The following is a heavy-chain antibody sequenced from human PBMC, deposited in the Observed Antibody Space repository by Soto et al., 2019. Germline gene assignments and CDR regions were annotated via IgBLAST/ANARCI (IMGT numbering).Heavy chain of an antibody. CDR1: GDSVSSNSAA. CDR2: TYYRSKWYN. Sequence: PSQTLALPCAISGDSVSSNSAACNFIRQSPSRGLEWLGRTYYRSKWYNDYAVSVKSRITINPDTSKNQFSLQLNSVTPEDTAVYYCARESPRNILYYYYGMDVWGQGTTVTVSS. V-gene: IGHV6-1*01. J-gene: IGHJ6*02. D-gene: IGHD2-15*01. CDR3: ARESPRNILYYYYGMDV.